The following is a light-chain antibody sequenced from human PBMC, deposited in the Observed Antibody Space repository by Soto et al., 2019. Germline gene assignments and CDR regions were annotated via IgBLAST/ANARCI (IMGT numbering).Light chain of an antibody. CDR2: GAS. V-gene: IGKV3-20*01. J-gene: IGKJ2*01. Sequence: EIVLTQSPDTLSLSPGERATLSCRASQSVSSSYLAWYQQRPGQAPRLLISGASSRATGIPDRFSDSGSGTDFPLTISSLEHEDFAVYYCQQYDTSPMYTFGQGTKLEIK. CDR3: QQYDTSPMYT. CDR1: QSVSSSY.